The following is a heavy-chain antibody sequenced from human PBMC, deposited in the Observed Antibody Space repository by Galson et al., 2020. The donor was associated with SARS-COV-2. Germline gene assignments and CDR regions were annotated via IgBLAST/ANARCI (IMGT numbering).Heavy chain of an antibody. CDR2: IYYTGTT. CDR1: GGSISSGGHY. CDR3: ARETGTGAFDI. D-gene: IGHD1-1*01. V-gene: IGHV4-31*01. Sequence: SETLSLTCTVPGGSISSGGHYWSWIRQHPGKGLEWIRYIYYTGTTHYNPSLKSLVTISVDTSRNQLSLKLTSVTAADTAVYYCARETGTGAFDIWGQGTLVTVSS. J-gene: IGHJ3*02.